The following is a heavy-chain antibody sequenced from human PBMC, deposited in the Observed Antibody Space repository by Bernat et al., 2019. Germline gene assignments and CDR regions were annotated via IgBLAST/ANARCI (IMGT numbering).Heavy chain of an antibody. CDR3: AGEGDYYDSSGYYF. V-gene: IGHV3-33*01. D-gene: IGHD3-22*01. CDR1: GFTFSSYG. CDR2: IWYDGSNK. J-gene: IGHJ4*02. Sequence: QVQLVESGGGVVQPGRSLRLSCAASGFTFSSYGMHWVRQAPGKGLEWVAVIWYDGSNKYYADSVTGRFTISRDNSKNTLYLQMNSLRAEDTAVYYCAGEGDYYDSSGYYFWGQGTLVTVSS.